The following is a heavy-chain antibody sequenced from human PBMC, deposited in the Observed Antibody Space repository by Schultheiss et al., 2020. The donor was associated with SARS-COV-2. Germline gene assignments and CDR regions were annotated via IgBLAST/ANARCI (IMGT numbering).Heavy chain of an antibody. D-gene: IGHD2-2*01. J-gene: IGHJ5*02. CDR3: ARDGCSSTSCYAWFDP. CDR2: ITSSSSYR. CDR1: GFTFSSYS. Sequence: GGSLRLSCAASGFTFSSYSMNWVRQAPGKGLEWVSSITSSSSYRYYADSVKGRFTISRDNAKNSLYLQMNSLRDEDTAVYYCARDGCSSTSCYAWFDPWGQGTLVTVSS. V-gene: IGHV3-21*01.